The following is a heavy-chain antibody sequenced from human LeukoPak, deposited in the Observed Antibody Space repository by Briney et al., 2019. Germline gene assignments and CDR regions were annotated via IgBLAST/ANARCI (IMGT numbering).Heavy chain of an antibody. CDR2: INHSGST. D-gene: IGHD6-13*01. CDR3: ARLYSSSWHGGAFDI. CDR1: GGSFSGYY. Sequence: SEALSLTCAVYGGSFSGYYWSWIRQPPGKGLEWIGEINHSGSTNYNPSLKSRVTISVDTSKNQFSLKLSSVTAADTAVYYRARLYSSSWHGGAFDIWGQGTMVTVSS. V-gene: IGHV4-34*01. J-gene: IGHJ3*02.